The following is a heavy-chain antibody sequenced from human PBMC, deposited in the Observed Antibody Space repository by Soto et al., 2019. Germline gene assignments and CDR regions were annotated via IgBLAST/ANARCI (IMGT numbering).Heavy chain of an antibody. CDR1: GFPFCSYA. CDR3: APIVVVTHTGY. Sequence: SLRLSCAASGFPFCSYAMHWVRQAPGKGLEWVAVISYDGSNKYYADSVKGRFTISRDNSKNTLYLQMNSLRAEDTAVYFCAPIVVVTHTGYWGQGTLVTVSS. J-gene: IGHJ4*02. V-gene: IGHV3-30*04. D-gene: IGHD3-22*01. CDR2: ISYDGSNK.